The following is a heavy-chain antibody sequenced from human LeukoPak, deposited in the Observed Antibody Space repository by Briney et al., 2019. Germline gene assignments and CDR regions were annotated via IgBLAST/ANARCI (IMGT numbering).Heavy chain of an antibody. CDR1: GGSLSSYY. CDR3: ARGIKRYYYYGLGGFPYDS. CDR2: MHRDGRS. Sequence: SETLSLTCAVYGGSLSSYYWSWVRQSPGKGLEWIGEMHRDGRSDYNPSLGSRVTISVDASKNQFSLYLRSMTAADTAVYYCARGIKRYYYYGLGGFPYDSWGQGSLVTVSS. J-gene: IGHJ4*02. D-gene: IGHD3-22*01. V-gene: IGHV4-34*01.